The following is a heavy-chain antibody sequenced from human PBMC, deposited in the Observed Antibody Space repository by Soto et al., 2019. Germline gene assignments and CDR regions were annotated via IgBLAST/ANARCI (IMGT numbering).Heavy chain of an antibody. V-gene: IGHV3-23*01. CDR3: AKDYPNPFFDY. J-gene: IGHJ4*02. Sequence: GGSLRLSCAVSGCIFSNYAMTWVRQAPGKGLEWVSTINSRGGTYYADSVKGRFAISRDNSRNTLSLQMNSLRAEDTAIYYCAKDYPNPFFDYWGQGTLVTVSS. CDR2: INSRGGT. CDR1: GCIFSNYA.